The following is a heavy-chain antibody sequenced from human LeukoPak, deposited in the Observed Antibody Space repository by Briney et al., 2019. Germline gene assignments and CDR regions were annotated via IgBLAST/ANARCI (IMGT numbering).Heavy chain of an antibody. V-gene: IGHV4-39*01. J-gene: IGHJ3*02. Sequence: KPSETLSLTCTVSGGSISSSSYYWGWIRQPPGKGLEWIGSIYYSGSTYYNPSLKSRVTISVDTSKNQFSLKLSSVTAADTAVYYCATHKSKRITIFGVGQNAFDIWGQGTMVTVSS. D-gene: IGHD3-3*01. CDR2: IYYSGST. CDR1: GGSISSSSYY. CDR3: ATHKSKRITIFGVGQNAFDI.